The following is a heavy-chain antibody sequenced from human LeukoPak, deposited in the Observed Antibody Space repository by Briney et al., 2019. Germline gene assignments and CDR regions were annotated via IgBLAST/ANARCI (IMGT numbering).Heavy chain of an antibody. CDR3: ARGFDAHNAFDI. V-gene: IGHV4-30-4*01. D-gene: IGHD3-9*01. CDR1: GGSISSSDYY. J-gene: IGHJ3*02. Sequence: SETLSLTCTVSGGSISSSDYYWSWIRQPPGKGLEWIGYIYYSGSTSYNPSLKSRITISVDTSKNQFSLKLTSVTAADTAVYYCARGFDAHNAFDIWGQGTMVTVSS. CDR2: IYYSGST.